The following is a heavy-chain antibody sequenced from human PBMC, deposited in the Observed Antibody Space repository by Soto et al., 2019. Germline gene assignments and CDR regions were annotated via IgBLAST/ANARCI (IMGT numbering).Heavy chain of an antibody. D-gene: IGHD3-3*01. Sequence: LRLSCAASGFTFGTFAMSWVRQAPGKGLEWVSFISGSGDRTSYADPVKGRFTISRDTSENMLYLQMNSLRLEDTAIYYCAKLRYYAFSSGEKWFDPWGQGTLVTVSS. CDR3: AKLRYYAFSSGEKWFDP. V-gene: IGHV3-23*01. J-gene: IGHJ5*02. CDR2: ISGSGDRT. CDR1: GFTFGTFA.